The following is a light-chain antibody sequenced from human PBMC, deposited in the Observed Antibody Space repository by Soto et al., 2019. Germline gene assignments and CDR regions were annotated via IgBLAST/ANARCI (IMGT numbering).Light chain of an antibody. Sequence: DIQMTQSPSSLSASVGDRVTITCRASQGITNYLAWYQQKSGKAPKLLISGASTLQSGVPSRFSGSGSGTDFALTISSRQPEDVATYYCQNYDSVPLVFGGGTKVEIK. V-gene: IGKV1-27*01. CDR2: GAS. J-gene: IGKJ4*01. CDR3: QNYDSVPLV. CDR1: QGITNY.